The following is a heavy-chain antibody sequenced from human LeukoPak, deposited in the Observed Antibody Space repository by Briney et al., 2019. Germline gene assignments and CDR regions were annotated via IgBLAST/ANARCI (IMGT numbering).Heavy chain of an antibody. D-gene: IGHD5-18*01. J-gene: IGHJ4*02. CDR2: ITTSSSYI. V-gene: IGHV3-21*01. CDR3: ARDLGGYSYGSHFDY. CDR1: GFTFSTYY. Sequence: GGSLRLSCAASGFTFSTYYMNWVRQAPGKGLEWVSSITTSSSYIYYADSVKSRFTISRDNAKNSLYLQMNSLRAEDTAVYYCARDLGGYSYGSHFDYWGQGTLVTVSS.